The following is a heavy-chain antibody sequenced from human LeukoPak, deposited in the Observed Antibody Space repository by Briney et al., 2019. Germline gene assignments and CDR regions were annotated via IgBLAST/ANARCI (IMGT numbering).Heavy chain of an antibody. V-gene: IGHV3-72*01. CDR2: CRGKTNSYST. Sequence: GGSLRLSCAASGFTVSSNYMSWVRQAPGEGLEWVARCRGKTNSYSTEYAASVNGRFTISRDDSKNSLYLQMNSLKTEDTAVYYCVRRRVGVAPASDMWGQGTTVTVSS. J-gene: IGHJ3*02. D-gene: IGHD1-26*01. CDR3: VRRRVGVAPASDM. CDR1: GFTVSSNY.